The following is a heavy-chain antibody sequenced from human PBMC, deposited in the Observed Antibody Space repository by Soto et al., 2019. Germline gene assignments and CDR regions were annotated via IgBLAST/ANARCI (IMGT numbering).Heavy chain of an antibody. Sequence: PGGSLRLSCAASGFTFRSFTMNWVRQAPGKGLEWVSTISSTSYADSVKGRFTISRDNAKNTLYLQMNSLRAEDTAVYYCARGRMTTPSYWGQGTLVTVSS. J-gene: IGHJ4*02. CDR3: ARGRMTTPSY. D-gene: IGHD4-17*01. CDR1: GFTFRSFT. V-gene: IGHV3-74*01. CDR2: ISST.